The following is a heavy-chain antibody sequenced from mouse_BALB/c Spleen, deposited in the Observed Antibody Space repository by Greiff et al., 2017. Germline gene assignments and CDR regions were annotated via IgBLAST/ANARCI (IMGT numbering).Heavy chain of an antibody. CDR1: GYTFTSYW. CDR2: IYPGDGDT. V-gene: IGHV1-87*01. D-gene: IGHD3-1*01. CDR3: ARGASFAY. Sequence: VQLVESGAELARPGASVKLSCKASGYTFTSYWMQWVKQRPGQGLEWIGAIYPGDGDTRYTQKFKGKATLTADKSSSTAYMQLSSLASEDSAVYYCARGASFAYWGQGTLVTVSA. J-gene: IGHJ3*01.